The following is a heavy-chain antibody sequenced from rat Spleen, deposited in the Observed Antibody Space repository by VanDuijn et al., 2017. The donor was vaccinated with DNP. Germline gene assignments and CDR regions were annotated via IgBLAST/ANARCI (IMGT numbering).Heavy chain of an antibody. Sequence: EVQLVESGGGLVQPGRSLKLSCAASGFTFNNYWMTWIRQVPGKGLEWVACMSPTTRSSYYRDSVRGRFTVSRDDSTSTLYLQMDSLRSEDTATYYCTRGGTYYFDYWGQGVLVTVSS. V-gene: IGHV5-31*01. CDR1: GFTFNNYW. D-gene: IGHD4-3*01. CDR3: TRGGTYYFDY. J-gene: IGHJ2*01. CDR2: MSPTTRSS.